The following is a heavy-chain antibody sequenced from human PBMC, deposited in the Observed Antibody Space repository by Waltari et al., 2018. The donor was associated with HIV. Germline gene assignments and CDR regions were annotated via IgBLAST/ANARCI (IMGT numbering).Heavy chain of an antibody. CDR2: ISGSGGST. CDR3: AKRQQLVRTGWFDP. CDR1: GFTFYNYA. J-gene: IGHJ5*02. Sequence: EVQLLESGGGLVQPGGSLRLSCAASGFTFYNYAMSWVRQAPGKGVGWVLGISGSGGSTYYADSVKGRFTISRDNSKNTLYLQMNSLRAEDTAVYYCAKRQQLVRTGWFDPWGQGTLVTVSS. V-gene: IGHV3-23*01. D-gene: IGHD6-6*01.